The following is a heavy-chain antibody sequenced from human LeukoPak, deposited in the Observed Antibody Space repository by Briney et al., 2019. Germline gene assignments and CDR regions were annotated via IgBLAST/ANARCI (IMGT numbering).Heavy chain of an antibody. Sequence: GGSLRLSCAASGFTFSSHAMSWVRQAPGKGLEWVSTITSGSGSNVYYTDSLKGRFTISRDNSKNTLYLHMNSLRAEDTAVYYCARHGSWSFDYWGQGTLLTVSA. V-gene: IGHV3-23*01. CDR1: GFTFSSHA. D-gene: IGHD6-13*01. CDR2: ITSGSGSNV. J-gene: IGHJ4*02. CDR3: ARHGSWSFDY.